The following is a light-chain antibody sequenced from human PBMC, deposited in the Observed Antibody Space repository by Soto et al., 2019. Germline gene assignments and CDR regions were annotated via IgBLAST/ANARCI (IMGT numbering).Light chain of an antibody. V-gene: IGKV3-20*01. CDR2: GVS. Sequence: EIVLTQSPGTLSLSPGERATLSCRASQTINSGLAWYQHKRGQAPRLLIYGVSVRAIGIPDRFGGSGSGTDFTLTISRLEPEDFAGYFCQQYGGSPYTFGQGTKVEIK. J-gene: IGKJ2*01. CDR1: QTINSG. CDR3: QQYGGSPYT.